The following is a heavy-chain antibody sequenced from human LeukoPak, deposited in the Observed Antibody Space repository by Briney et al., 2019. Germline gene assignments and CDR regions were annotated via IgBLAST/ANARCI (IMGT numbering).Heavy chain of an antibody. D-gene: IGHD3-10*01. Sequence: SETLSLTCTVSSGSISRYYWSWIRQPPGKGLEWIGYVYYSGSANYNPSLKSRVTISVDTSKNQFSLKLSSVPAADTAVYYCARHEKLGQFDYWGQGTLVTVSS. CDR3: ARHEKLGQFDY. CDR2: VYYSGSA. V-gene: IGHV4-59*08. J-gene: IGHJ4*02. CDR1: SGSISRYY.